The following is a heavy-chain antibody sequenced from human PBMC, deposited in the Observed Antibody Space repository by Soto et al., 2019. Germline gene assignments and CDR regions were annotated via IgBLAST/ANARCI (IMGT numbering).Heavy chain of an antibody. CDR1: GFTFRNYA. D-gene: IGHD3-22*01. J-gene: IGHJ6*02. Sequence: QVQLVESGGGVVQPGRSLRLSCAASGFTFRNYAIHWVRQAPGKGLEWMAVISYDGTNENYADSVKGRFTISRDNSKNTLYLQMNSRRAEDTAVYYCARDRSYDSSGYYSRYYGLDVWGQGTTVTVSS. V-gene: IGHV3-30-3*01. CDR2: ISYDGTNE. CDR3: ARDRSYDSSGYYSRYYGLDV.